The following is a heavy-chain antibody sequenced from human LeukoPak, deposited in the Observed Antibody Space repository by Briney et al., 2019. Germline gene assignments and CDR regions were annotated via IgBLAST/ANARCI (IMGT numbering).Heavy chain of an antibody. CDR2: ISAYNGNT. V-gene: IGHV1-18*01. Sequence: GASVKVSCKASGYTFTSYGISWVRQAPGQGLEWMGWISAYNGNTNYAQKLQGRVTMTRDTSTSTVYMELSSLRSEDTAVYYCARAMRGTGGAFDIWGQGTMVTVSS. CDR1: GYTFTSYG. D-gene: IGHD1-1*01. CDR3: ARAMRGTGGAFDI. J-gene: IGHJ3*02.